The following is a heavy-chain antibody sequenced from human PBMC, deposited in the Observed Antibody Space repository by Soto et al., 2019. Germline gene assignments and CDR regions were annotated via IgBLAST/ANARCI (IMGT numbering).Heavy chain of an antibody. CDR1: GFTFSSYA. D-gene: IGHD3-16*01. CDR2: VSRAGTYT. CDR3: VKYTVTEDLGES. Sequence: EVQLFESGGDVVRPGGALRLSCAASGFTFSSYAMGWVRQAPGKGLEWGAGVSRAGTYTFYADSVRGRFSISRDNSRDTVDLYMNALRGDDTAVYFCVKYTVTEDLGESWGQGTLVSVSS. V-gene: IGHV3-23*01. J-gene: IGHJ5*02.